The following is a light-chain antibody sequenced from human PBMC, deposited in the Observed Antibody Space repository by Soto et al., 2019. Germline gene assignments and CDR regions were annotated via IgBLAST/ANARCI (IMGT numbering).Light chain of an antibody. CDR3: QQANSFPWT. CDR2: AAS. Sequence: DIRMTQSPSSVSASVGDRVTITCRASQDITTWLAWYRQKLGKAPELLIYAASNLQSGVPSRFSGSGSGTDFTLTISSLRPEDFATYYCQQANSFPWTFGQGTRVEI. CDR1: QDITTW. J-gene: IGKJ1*01. V-gene: IGKV1-12*01.